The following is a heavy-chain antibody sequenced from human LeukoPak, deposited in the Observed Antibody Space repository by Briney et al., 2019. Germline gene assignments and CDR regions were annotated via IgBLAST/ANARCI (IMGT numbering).Heavy chain of an antibody. CDR1: GYTFTSYY. CDR2: INPSGGST. CDR3: AKAGAVVVVVAKFFDY. J-gene: IGHJ4*02. V-gene: IGHV1-46*01. Sequence: ASVKVSCKASGYTFTSYYMHWVRQAPGQGLEWMGIINPSGGSTSYAQKFQGRVTMTRDMSTSTVYMELSSLRSEDTAVYYCAKAGAVVVVVAKFFDYWGQGTLVTVSS. D-gene: IGHD2-15*01.